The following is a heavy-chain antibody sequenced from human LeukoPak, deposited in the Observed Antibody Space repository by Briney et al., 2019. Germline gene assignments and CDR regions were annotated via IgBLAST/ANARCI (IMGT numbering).Heavy chain of an antibody. Sequence: SQTLSLTCTVSGGSISSGGYYWSWIRQHPGKGLEWIGYIYYSGSTYYNPSLKSRVTISVDTSKNQFSLKLSSVTAADTAVYYCARGRTGTTRNNWFDPWGQGTLVTVSS. J-gene: IGHJ5*02. CDR1: GGSISSGGYY. CDR3: ARGRTGTTRNNWFDP. CDR2: IYYSGST. V-gene: IGHV4-31*03. D-gene: IGHD1-1*01.